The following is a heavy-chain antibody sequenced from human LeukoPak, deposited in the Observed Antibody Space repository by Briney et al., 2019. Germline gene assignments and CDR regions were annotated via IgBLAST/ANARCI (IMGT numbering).Heavy chain of an antibody. CDR2: IYTSGST. J-gene: IGHJ3*01. CDR1: GVSISIGSYH. V-gene: IGHV4-61*02. Sequence: PSETLSLTCTVSGVSISIGSYHWGWIRQPAGKGLEWIGRIYTSGSTKYNSSLESRVTILVEPAKNQFSLKLSSVTAADTAVYYCVGGGTYPDAFDVWGRGTIVTVSS. CDR3: VGGGTYPDAFDV. D-gene: IGHD1-26*01.